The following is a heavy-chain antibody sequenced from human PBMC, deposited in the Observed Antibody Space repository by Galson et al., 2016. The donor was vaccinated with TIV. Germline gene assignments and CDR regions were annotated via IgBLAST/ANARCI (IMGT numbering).Heavy chain of an antibody. CDR1: GYIFTKSY. V-gene: IGHV1-46*01. D-gene: IGHD3/OR15-3a*01. J-gene: IGHJ5*02. CDR3: AREWGIIMATDSWRPAREFDP. Sequence: SVKVSCKASGYIFTKSYIHWVRQAPGKGLEWMGIINPSGGDTRYAQKFQGRVTMTRDTSTNTVYMELTSLTSEDTAVYYCAREWGIIMATDSWRPAREFDPWGQGTLVTVSS. CDR2: INPSGGDT.